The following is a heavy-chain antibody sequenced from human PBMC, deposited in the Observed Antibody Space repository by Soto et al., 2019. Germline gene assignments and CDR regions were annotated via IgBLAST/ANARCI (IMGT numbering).Heavy chain of an antibody. CDR3: ARLLWFGPQDYYGMDV. Sequence: SETLSLTCTFSGASISSYYWSLIRQPPGKGLEWIGYMYYSGSTNYNPSLKSRVTISVDTSKNQFSLKLSSVTAADTAVYYCARLLWFGPQDYYGMDVWGQGTTVTVSS. D-gene: IGHD3-10*01. J-gene: IGHJ6*02. V-gene: IGHV4-59*08. CDR2: MYYSGST. CDR1: GASISSYY.